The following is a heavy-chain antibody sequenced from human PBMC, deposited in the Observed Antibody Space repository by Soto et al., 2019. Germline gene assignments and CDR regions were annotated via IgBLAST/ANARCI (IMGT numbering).Heavy chain of an antibody. CDR1: GVSISSSSNW. D-gene: IGHD3-10*01. CDR2: IHHSGRV. J-gene: IGHJ5*02. Sequence: QVQLQESGPGLVKPSGTLSLTCVVSGVSISSSSNWWSWVRQPPGKGLEWIGEIHHSGRVNYNPSLKSLLLISMDKTKNQLSLDVMFVTAADTAVYYCAKDVGSAVREFMPDSWFDPWGQGIQVTVSP. V-gene: IGHV4-4*02. CDR3: AKDVGSAVREFMPDSWFDP.